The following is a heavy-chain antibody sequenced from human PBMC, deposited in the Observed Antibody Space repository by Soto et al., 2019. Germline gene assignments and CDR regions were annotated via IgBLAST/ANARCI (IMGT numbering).Heavy chain of an antibody. CDR1: AFTAFGLYS. Sequence: VQLVESAGGVVQPGWALRLPCAASAFTAFGLYSMHWVRQAPGKGLEWVGSISSDGRNEYYADAVRGRFTISRDNSKNTLFLQMSGLRTDDTAIYYCAKKFGLGAWFRGMDVWGQGPTFTVSS. CDR2: ISSDGRNE. V-gene: IGHV3-30*15. J-gene: IGHJ6*02. D-gene: IGHD3-10*01. CDR3: AKKFGLGAWFRGMDV.